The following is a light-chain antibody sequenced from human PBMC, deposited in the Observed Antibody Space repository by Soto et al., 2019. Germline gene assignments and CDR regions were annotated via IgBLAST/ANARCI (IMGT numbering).Light chain of an antibody. CDR2: EDN. CDR1: SSAV. V-gene: IGLV2-23*01. J-gene: IGLJ3*02. CDR3: SDDGMM. Sequence: QSVLTQPASVSGSPGQSITISCTGASSAVSWCQHHPGKAPQLIIYEDNKRPSKVCNRFSGTKTGNSASLTITGLQAEDEATYCISDDGMMFGGGTKVTVL.